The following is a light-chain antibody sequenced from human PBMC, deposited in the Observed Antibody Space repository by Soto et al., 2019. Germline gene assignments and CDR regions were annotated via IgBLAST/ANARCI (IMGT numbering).Light chain of an antibody. Sequence: EIVMTQAPATLSVSPGERSTLSCRASLSVSRNLAWYQQKPGQAPRLLIFDASTRATGIPARFRGSGSGTEFTLTITILQSADFAVYYCQQYNAWPRTFGQGTKVEIK. V-gene: IGKV3-15*01. CDR3: QQYNAWPRT. J-gene: IGKJ1*01. CDR1: LSVSRN. CDR2: DAS.